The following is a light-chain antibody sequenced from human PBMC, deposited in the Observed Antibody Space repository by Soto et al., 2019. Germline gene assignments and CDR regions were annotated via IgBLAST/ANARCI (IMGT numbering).Light chain of an antibody. CDR2: GAS. V-gene: IGKV3-15*01. Sequence: MTQSPDTMSVSPGERATLSCRASQSVSINLAWYQHKPGQAPRLLIYGASTRAPDIPARFSGSGSGTEFTLTISSLQSEDFGVYYCHQYHLWPGTFGPGTKVEIK. CDR1: QSVSIN. CDR3: HQYHLWPGT. J-gene: IGKJ1*01.